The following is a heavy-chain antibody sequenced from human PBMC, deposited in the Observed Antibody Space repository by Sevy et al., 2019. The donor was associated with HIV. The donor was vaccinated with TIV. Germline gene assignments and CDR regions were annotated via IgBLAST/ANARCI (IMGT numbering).Heavy chain of an antibody. CDR1: GYTFTGYY. CDR2: INPNSGGT. CDR3: ARALIRYSCGTNWFDP. D-gene: IGHD6-19*01. J-gene: IGHJ5*02. V-gene: IGHV1-2*02. Sequence: ASVKVSCKASGYTFTGYYMHWVRQAPGQGLEWMGWINPNSGGTNYSQKFQGRVTMTRDTSISTAYMELGRLRSDDTAVYYCARALIRYSCGTNWFDPWGQGTLVTVSS.